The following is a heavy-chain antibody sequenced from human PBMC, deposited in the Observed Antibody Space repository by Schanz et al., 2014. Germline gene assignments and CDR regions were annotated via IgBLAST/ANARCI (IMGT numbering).Heavy chain of an antibody. Sequence: EVQLVESGGGLVQPGGSLRLSCAASGFTFRGYAMSWVRQAPGRGLEWVSIISGSGGNTYYADAVRGWFTISRDNSKTTVYLQMNSLRAEDTAVYYCAKDAENTAMITDYFDYWGQGTLVTVSS. D-gene: IGHD5-18*01. CDR1: GFTFRGYA. J-gene: IGHJ4*02. CDR3: AKDAENTAMITDYFDY. CDR2: ISGSGGNT. V-gene: IGHV3-23*04.